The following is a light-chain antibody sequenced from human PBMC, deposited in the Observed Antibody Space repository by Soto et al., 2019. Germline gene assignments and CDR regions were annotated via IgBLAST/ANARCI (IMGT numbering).Light chain of an antibody. CDR2: GAS. CDR1: QSVNIY. CDR3: QQYDDWLRLT. Sequence: EIVITQSPSTLSVSPGERATLSCRASQSVNIYLAWYQQKPGRAPRLLIFGASYRATGIPARFSGSGSGTEFNLTISSLQSEDFAVYFCQQYDDWLRLTFGGGTKVDIK. V-gene: IGKV3D-15*01. J-gene: IGKJ4*01.